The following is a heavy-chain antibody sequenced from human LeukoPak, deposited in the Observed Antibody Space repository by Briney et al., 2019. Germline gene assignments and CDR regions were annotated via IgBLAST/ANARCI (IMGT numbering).Heavy chain of an antibody. Sequence: TGGSLRLSCAASGFTFSSYAMSWVRQAPGKGLEWVSAISGSGGSTYYADSVKSRFTISRDNSKNTLYLQMNSLRAEDTAVYYCAKTPGYRVVVPAALDYWGQGTLVTVSS. CDR1: GFTFSSYA. CDR2: ISGSGGST. CDR3: AKTPGYRVVVPAALDY. J-gene: IGHJ4*02. D-gene: IGHD2-2*01. V-gene: IGHV3-23*01.